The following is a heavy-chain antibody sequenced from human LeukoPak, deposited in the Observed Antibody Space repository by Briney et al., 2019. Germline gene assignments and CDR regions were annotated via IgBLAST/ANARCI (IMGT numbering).Heavy chain of an antibody. V-gene: IGHV3-23*01. CDR1: GFTFSSHA. CDR3: ARDGYNWNDEWAFDI. CDR2: ISGSGGST. D-gene: IGHD1-1*01. Sequence: PGGSLRLSCAASGFTFSSHAMSWVRQAPGKGLEWVSVISGSGGSTYYADSVKGRFTISRDNSKNTLYLQMNSLRAEDTAVYYCARDGYNWNDEWAFDIWGQGTMDTVSS. J-gene: IGHJ3*02.